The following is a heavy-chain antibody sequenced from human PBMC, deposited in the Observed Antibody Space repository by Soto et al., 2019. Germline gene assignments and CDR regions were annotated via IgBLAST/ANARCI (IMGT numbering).Heavy chain of an antibody. J-gene: IGHJ6*01. CDR2: IYSGGST. D-gene: IGHD5-18*01. V-gene: IGHV3-66*01. CDR3: PSSGAMVTGPNYYSYYGMDV. CDR1: GFTVSSNY. Sequence: HPGGSLRLSCAASGFTVSSNYMSWVRQAPGKGLEWVSVIYSGGSTYYADSVKGRFTMSRDNSKNTLYLQVNSLRAEETAVYYCPSSGAMVTGPNYYSYYGMDVWWQGTTVIASS.